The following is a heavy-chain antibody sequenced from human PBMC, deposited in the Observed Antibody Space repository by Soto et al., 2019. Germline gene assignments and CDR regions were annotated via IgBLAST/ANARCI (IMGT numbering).Heavy chain of an antibody. CDR1: GGSISSSSYY. Sequence: SETLSLTCTVSGGSISSSSYYWGWIRQPPGKGLEWIGSMYFSGSSYYNPSLRSRVTISVDTSKNQFSLKLSSVTAADTAVYYCARLHWGVSLGEGRDYWGQGTLVTVSS. J-gene: IGHJ4*02. D-gene: IGHD3-16*01. CDR3: ARLHWGVSLGEGRDY. CDR2: MYFSGSS. V-gene: IGHV4-39*01.